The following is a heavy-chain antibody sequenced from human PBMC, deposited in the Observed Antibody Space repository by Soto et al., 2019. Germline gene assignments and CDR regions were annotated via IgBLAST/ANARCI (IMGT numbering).Heavy chain of an antibody. J-gene: IGHJ4*02. CDR1: GGSISSYY. CDR2: IYYSGST. CDR3: ARAKPTMITFGGVDLDY. D-gene: IGHD3-16*01. Sequence: PSETLSLTCTVSGGSISSYYWSWIRQPPGKGLEWIGYIYYSGSTNYNPSLKSRVTISVDTSKNQFSLKLSSVTAADTAVYYCARAKPTMITFGGVDLDYWGQGTLVTVSS. V-gene: IGHV4-59*01.